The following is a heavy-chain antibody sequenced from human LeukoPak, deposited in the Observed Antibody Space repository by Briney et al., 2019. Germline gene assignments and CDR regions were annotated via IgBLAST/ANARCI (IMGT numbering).Heavy chain of an antibody. Sequence: GASVKVSCKVSGYTLTELSMHWLRQAPGKGREWMGAFDPEDGETIYAQKFQGRVSMTEDTSTDTAYMELSSLRSEDTAVYYCARGDSSGSTDPDYWGQGTLVTVSS. J-gene: IGHJ4*02. CDR1: GYTLTELS. CDR3: ARGDSSGSTDPDY. V-gene: IGHV1-24*01. D-gene: IGHD3-22*01. CDR2: FDPEDGET.